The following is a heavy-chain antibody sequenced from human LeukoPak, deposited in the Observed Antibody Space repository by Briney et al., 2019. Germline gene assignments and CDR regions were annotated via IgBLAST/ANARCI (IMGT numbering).Heavy chain of an antibody. V-gene: IGHV3-21*01. CDR2: ISSSSSSYI. CDR3: ARDWRYGHFDY. Sequence: GGSLRLSCAASGFTFSSYSMNWVRQAPGKGLEWVSSISSSSSSYIYYADSVKGRFTISRDNAKNSLYLQMNSLRAEDTAVYYCARDWRYGHFDYWGQGTLVTVSS. J-gene: IGHJ4*02. D-gene: IGHD1-1*01. CDR1: GFTFSSYS.